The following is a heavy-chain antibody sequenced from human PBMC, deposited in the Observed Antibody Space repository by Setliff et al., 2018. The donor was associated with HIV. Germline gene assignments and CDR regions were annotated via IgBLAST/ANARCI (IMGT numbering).Heavy chain of an antibody. CDR1: IGSISSYY. J-gene: IGHJ3*02. V-gene: IGHV4-4*07. D-gene: IGHD3-10*01. CDR2: IYTSGST. Sequence: SETLSLTCNVSIGSISSYYWSWIRQPAGKGLEWIGRIYTSGSTNYNPSLKSRVTISVDTSKNQFSLKLSSVTAADTAVYYCASLLWGGWFGGYDAFDIWGQGTMVTVSS. CDR3: ASLLWGGWFGGYDAFDI.